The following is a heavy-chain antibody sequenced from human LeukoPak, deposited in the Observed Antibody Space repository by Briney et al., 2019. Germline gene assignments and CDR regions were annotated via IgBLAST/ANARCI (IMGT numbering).Heavy chain of an antibody. J-gene: IGHJ6*02. V-gene: IGHV1-69*04. CDR3: ARDRGVVVPAATKGSHYYGMDV. CDR1: GGTFSSYA. Sequence: SVKVSCKASGGTFSSYAISWVRQAPGQGLEWVGRIIPTLGIANYAQKFQGRVTITADKSTSTAYMELSSLRSEVTAVYYCARDRGVVVPAATKGSHYYGMDVWGQGTTVTVSS. D-gene: IGHD2-2*01. CDR2: IIPTLGIA.